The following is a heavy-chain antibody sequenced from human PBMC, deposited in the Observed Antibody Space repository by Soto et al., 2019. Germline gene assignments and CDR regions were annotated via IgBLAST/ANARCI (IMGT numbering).Heavy chain of an antibody. V-gene: IGHV4-30-4*01. J-gene: IGHJ6*02. CDR3: ARDNSVTTPPYYYYYGMDV. CDR1: GGSISSGDYY. CDR2: IYYSGST. Sequence: ASETLSLTCTVSGGSISSGDYYWSWIRQPPGKGLEWIGYIYYSGSTYYNPSLKSRVTISVDTSKNQFSLQLSSVTAADTAVYYCARDNSVTTPPYYYYYGMDVWGQGTTVTVSS. D-gene: IGHD4-17*01.